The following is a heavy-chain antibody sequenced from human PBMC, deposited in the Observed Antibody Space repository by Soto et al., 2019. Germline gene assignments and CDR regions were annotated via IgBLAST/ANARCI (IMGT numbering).Heavy chain of an antibody. CDR1: GYRFTTYW. Sequence: GESLKISCKGSGYRFTTYWIGWVRQMPGKGLEWMGIMYPGDSDTRYSPSFQGQVTISADKSINTAYLQWSSLKASDTAMYYWVSSLFWGGYYPGNDAFDVWGQGTMVTVSS. D-gene: IGHD3-3*01. J-gene: IGHJ3*01. V-gene: IGHV5-51*01. CDR2: MYPGDSDT. CDR3: VSSLFWGGYYPGNDAFDV.